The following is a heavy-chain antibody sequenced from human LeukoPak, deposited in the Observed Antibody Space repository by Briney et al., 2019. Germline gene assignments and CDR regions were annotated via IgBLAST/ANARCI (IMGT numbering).Heavy chain of an antibody. J-gene: IGHJ4*02. CDR1: GFTFSSYA. CDR2: ISYDGSNK. CDR3: AGPAVAGTGFDY. V-gene: IGHV3-30-3*01. D-gene: IGHD6-19*01. Sequence: GGSLRLSCAASGFTFSSYAMHWVRQAPGKGLEWVAVISYDGSNKYYADSVKGRFTISRDNSKNTLYLQMNSLRAEDTAVYYCAGPAVAGTGFDYWGQGTLVTVSS.